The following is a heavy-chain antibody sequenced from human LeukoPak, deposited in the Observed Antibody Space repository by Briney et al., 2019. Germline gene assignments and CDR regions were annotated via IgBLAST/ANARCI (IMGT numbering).Heavy chain of an antibody. CDR1: GGTFSNYA. D-gene: IGHD1-26*01. V-gene: IGHV1-69*05. J-gene: IGHJ4*02. Sequence: SVKVSCKASGGTFSNYAISWVRQAPGQGLEWMGGIIPIFGTANYAQKFQGRVTMTRDMSTSTVYMELSSLRSEDTAVYYCAINSGSYPDDYWGQGTLVTVSS. CDR2: IIPIFGTA. CDR3: AINSGSYPDDY.